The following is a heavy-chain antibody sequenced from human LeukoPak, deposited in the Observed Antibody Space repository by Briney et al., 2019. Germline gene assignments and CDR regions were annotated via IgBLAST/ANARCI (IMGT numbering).Heavy chain of an antibody. J-gene: IGHJ4*02. CDR1: GGSISSHY. CDR3: ARDQRCDY. V-gene: IGHV4-59*11. CDR2: IYYSGST. Sequence: SETLSLTCTVSGGSISSHYWSWIRQPPGKGLEWIGYIYYSGSTNYNPTLKSRVTISVDTSKNQFSLKLSSVTAADTAVYYCARDQRCDYWGQGTLVTVSS.